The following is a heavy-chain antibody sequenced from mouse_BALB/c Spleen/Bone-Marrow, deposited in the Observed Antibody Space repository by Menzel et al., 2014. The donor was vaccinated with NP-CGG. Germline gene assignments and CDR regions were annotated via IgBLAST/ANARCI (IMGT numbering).Heavy chain of an antibody. CDR3: DRSGIYRYGGDYAMDY. CDR2: IHPYNDGT. V-gene: IGHV1-14*01. Sequence: EVQGVESGPDLVKPGASVKMSCKASGYTFTSYVIHWVKQKPGQGLEWIGYIHPYNDGTRYNEKFKGKATLTSDKSSSTACMEHSSLTSEDSAVYYCDRSGIYRYGGDYAMDYWGQGTSVTVSS. CDR1: GYTFTSYV. D-gene: IGHD2-14*01. J-gene: IGHJ4*01.